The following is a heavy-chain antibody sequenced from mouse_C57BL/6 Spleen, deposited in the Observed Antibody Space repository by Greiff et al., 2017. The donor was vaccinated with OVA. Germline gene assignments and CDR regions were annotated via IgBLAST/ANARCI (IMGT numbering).Heavy chain of an antibody. V-gene: IGHV1-50*01. CDR3: ARGDYSNYEFAY. CDR1: GYTFTIYW. CDR2: IDPSDSYT. D-gene: IGHD2-5*01. J-gene: IGHJ3*01. Sequence: VQLQQPGAELVKPGASVKLSCKASGYTFTIYWMQWVKQRPGQGLEWIGEIDPSDSYTNYNQKFKGKATLTVDTSSSTAYMQLSSLTSEDSAVYYCARGDYSNYEFAYWGQGTLVTVSA.